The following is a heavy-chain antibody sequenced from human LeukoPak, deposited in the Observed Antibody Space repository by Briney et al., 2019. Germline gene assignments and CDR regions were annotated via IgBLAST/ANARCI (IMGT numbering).Heavy chain of an antibody. CDR2: INSDGSST. V-gene: IGHV3-74*01. CDR3: ARDRGGTFDY. CDR1: GLTFSSYW. J-gene: IGHJ4*02. Sequence: PGGSLRLSCAASGLTFSSYWMHWVRQAPGKGLVWVSHINSDGSSTSYADSVKGRFTISRDNAKNTLYLQMNSLRAEDTAVYYCARDRGGTFDYWSQGTLVTVSS. D-gene: IGHD3-16*01.